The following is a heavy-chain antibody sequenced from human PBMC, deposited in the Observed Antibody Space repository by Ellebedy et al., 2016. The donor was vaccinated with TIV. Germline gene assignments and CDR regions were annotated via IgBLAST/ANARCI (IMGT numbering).Heavy chain of an antibody. V-gene: IGHV3-74*01. CDR2: INGDGSRT. D-gene: IGHD3-22*01. J-gene: IGHJ4*02. CDR3: AKDDYYDSSGPFDY. CDR1: GFTFSSYW. Sequence: LSLTCAASGFTFSSYWMHWVRQAPGKGLVWVARINGDGSRTSHADSVKGRFTISRDNAKNTLYLQMNSLRAEDTAVYYCAKDDYYDSSGPFDYWGQGTLVTVSS.